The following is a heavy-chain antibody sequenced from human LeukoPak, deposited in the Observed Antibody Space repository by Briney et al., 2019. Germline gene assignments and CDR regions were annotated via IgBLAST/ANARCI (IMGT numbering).Heavy chain of an antibody. CDR1: GFTFNIYA. J-gene: IGHJ4*02. CDR2: ICGSGVST. CDR3: AKDHMSSPVTYGYSFDS. Sequence: GGSLTLSCAASGFTFNIYAMNWVRQAPGKGREWVAAICGSGVSTRDADSVKGRFTISRDNSKNTLYLQMSSLRAEDTAVYYCAKDHMSSPVTYGYSFDSWGQGTLVTVSS. D-gene: IGHD5-18*01. V-gene: IGHV3-23*01.